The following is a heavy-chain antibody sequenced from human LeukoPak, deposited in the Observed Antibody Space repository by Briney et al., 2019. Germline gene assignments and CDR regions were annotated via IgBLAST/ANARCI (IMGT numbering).Heavy chain of an antibody. CDR3: AKDREGYSYYYYYMDV. CDR1: GFTFSSYG. D-gene: IGHD5-18*01. V-gene: IGHV3-30*18. CDR2: ISYDGSNK. Sequence: GGSLRLSCAASGFTFSSYGMHWVRQAPGKGLEWVAVISYDGSNKYYADSVKGRFTISRDNSKNTLYLQMNSLRAEDTAVYYCAKDREGYSYYYYYMDVWGKGTTVTISS. J-gene: IGHJ6*03.